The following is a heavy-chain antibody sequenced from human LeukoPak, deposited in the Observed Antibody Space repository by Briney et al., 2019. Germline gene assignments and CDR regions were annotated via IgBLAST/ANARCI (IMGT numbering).Heavy chain of an antibody. Sequence: GGSLRLSCAASGFTFSSYSMNWVRQAPGKGLEWVSSISSSSSYIYYADSVKGRFTISRDNAKNSLYLQMNSLRAEDTAVYYCASDFASIAVAGLDAFDIWGQGTMVTVSS. CDR3: ASDFASIAVAGLDAFDI. J-gene: IGHJ3*02. D-gene: IGHD6-19*01. CDR2: ISSSSSYI. V-gene: IGHV3-21*01. CDR1: GFTFSSYS.